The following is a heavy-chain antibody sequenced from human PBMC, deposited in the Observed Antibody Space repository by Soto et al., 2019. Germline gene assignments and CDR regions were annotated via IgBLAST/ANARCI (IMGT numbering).Heavy chain of an antibody. D-gene: IGHD3-3*01. Sequence: GGSLRLSCAASGFTFSSYAMSWVRQAPGKGLEWVSAISGSGGSTYYADSVKGRFTISRDNSKNTLYLQMNSLRAEDTAVYYCAKGNVLRFLEWLPTRVVFDYWGQGTLVTVPQ. CDR3: AKGNVLRFLEWLPTRVVFDY. CDR1: GFTFSSYA. CDR2: ISGSGGST. J-gene: IGHJ4*02. V-gene: IGHV3-23*01.